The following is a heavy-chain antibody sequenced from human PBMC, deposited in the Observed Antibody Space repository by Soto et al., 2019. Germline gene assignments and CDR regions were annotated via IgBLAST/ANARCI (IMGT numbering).Heavy chain of an antibody. Sequence: SDNLTHNCTVSGDSITSNSYFWAWIRQHPGKGLEWIGSIYYSGTTYYHPSLKSQVTISVDRSKNQFSLNLSSVTASDTAVYYCGIHFAVDYFDYWVQGALVPVSS. D-gene: IGHD6-19*01. CDR3: GIHFAVDYFDY. CDR2: IYYSGTT. V-gene: IGHV4-39*01. J-gene: IGHJ4*02. CDR1: GDSITSNSYF.